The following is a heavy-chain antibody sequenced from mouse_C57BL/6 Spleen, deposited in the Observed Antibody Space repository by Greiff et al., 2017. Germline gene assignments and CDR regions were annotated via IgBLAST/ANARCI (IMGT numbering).Heavy chain of an antibody. Sequence: QVQLQQSGPGLVQPSQSLSITCPASGSSLPSYGVHWVRQSPGKGLEWLGVIWRGGSTDYNAAFMSRLSITKDNSKSQVFFKMNSLQADDTAIYYCAKNEAGAWFAYWGQGTLVTVSA. D-gene: IGHD3-2*02. CDR1: GSSLPSYG. J-gene: IGHJ3*01. CDR2: IWRGGST. V-gene: IGHV2-5*01. CDR3: AKNEAGAWFAY.